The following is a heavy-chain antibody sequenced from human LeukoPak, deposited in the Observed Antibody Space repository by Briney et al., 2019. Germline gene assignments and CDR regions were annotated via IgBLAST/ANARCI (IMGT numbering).Heavy chain of an antibody. D-gene: IGHD2-21*01. CDR2: INHSGRT. J-gene: IGHJ5*02. V-gene: IGHV4-34*01. Sequence: PSETLSLTCALYGESFSGYYWRCMPHPLGKGLECVGEINHSGRTKYNTSLKSRVTIPVAKSNNQSCLNLKCAAAAATAEHYCTRGFGIVVANWFDPWGQGTLVTVSS. CDR1: GESFSGYY. CDR3: TRGFGIVVANWFDP.